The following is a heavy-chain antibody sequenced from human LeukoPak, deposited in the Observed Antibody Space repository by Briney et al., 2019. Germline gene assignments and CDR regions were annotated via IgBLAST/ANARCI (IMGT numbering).Heavy chain of an antibody. D-gene: IGHD4-23*01. V-gene: IGHV1-46*01. CDR3: ARDLPTTVVIGGLGYYYDMDV. CDR1: GYTFTSYY. CDR2: INPSGGST. J-gene: IGHJ6*02. Sequence: ASVKVSCKASGYTFTSYYMHWVRQAPGQGLEWMGIINPSGGSTSYAQKFQGRVTMTRDTSTSTVYMELSSLRSEDTAVYYCARDLPTTVVIGGLGYYYDMDVWGQGTTVTVSS.